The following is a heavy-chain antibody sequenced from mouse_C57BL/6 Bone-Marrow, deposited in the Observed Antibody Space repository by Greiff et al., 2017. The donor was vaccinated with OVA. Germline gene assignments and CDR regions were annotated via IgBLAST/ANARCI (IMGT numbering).Heavy chain of an antibody. CDR3: ARSPPFTTVDY. CDR1: GYTFTSYW. J-gene: IGHJ2*01. Sequence: QVQLQQPGAELVMPGASVKLSCKASGYTFTSYWMHWVKQRPGQGLEWIGEIDPSDSYTNYNQKFKGKSTLTVDKSSSTAYMQLSSLTSEDSAVYYYARSPPFTTVDYWGQGTTLTVSS. CDR2: IDPSDSYT. D-gene: IGHD1-1*01. V-gene: IGHV1-69*01.